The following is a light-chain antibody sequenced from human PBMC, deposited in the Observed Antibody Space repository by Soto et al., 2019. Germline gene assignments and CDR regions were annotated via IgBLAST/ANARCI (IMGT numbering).Light chain of an antibody. Sequence: EMVLTQSPGTLSLSPGERGTLSCRASQSVSSSYLAWYQQKPGQAPRPLIYGASSRAIGIPDRFSGSGSGTDFTLTISRLEPEDFAVYYCQQYGSSPWTFGQGTKVDIK. CDR2: GAS. V-gene: IGKV3-20*01. J-gene: IGKJ1*01. CDR3: QQYGSSPWT. CDR1: QSVSSSY.